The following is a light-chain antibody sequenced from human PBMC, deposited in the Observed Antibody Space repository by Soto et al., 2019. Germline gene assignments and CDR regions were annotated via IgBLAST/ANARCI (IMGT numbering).Light chain of an antibody. CDR2: SND. CDR3: ATWDDSLTSVV. Sequence: QSVLTQPPSASGTPRQRVTISCSGSSSNIGSNTVNWYQQLPGTAPKLLIYSNDQRPSGVPDRFSGSRSGTSASLAISGLQSEDEAEYYCATWDDSLTSVVFGGGTKVTVL. V-gene: IGLV1-44*01. J-gene: IGLJ2*01. CDR1: SSNIGSNT.